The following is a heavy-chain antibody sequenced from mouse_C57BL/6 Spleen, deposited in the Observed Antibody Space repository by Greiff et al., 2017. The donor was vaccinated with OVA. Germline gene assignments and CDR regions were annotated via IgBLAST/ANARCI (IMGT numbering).Heavy chain of an antibody. V-gene: IGHV1-22*01. CDR1: GYTFTDYN. Sequence: VQLQQSGPELVKPGASVKMSCKASGYTFTDYNMHWVKQSHGKSLEWIGYINPNNGGTSYNQKFKGKATLTVNKSSSTAYMELRSLTSEDSAVYYCAPGTPYVYCDVWRRGTAVTVSS. CDR3: APGTPYVYCDV. D-gene: IGHD4-1*01. J-gene: IGHJ1*03. CDR2: INPNNGGT.